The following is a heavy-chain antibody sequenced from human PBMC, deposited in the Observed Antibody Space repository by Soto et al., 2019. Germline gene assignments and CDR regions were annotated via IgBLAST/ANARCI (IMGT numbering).Heavy chain of an antibody. J-gene: IGHJ4*02. Sequence: GGSLRLSCAVSGFIVSSNNMNWVRQAPVKGLEWVSVIYSAGNTYYADSVKGRFTISRDDSRNTLYLQMNSLRAEDTAVYYCARETPRDYDSGSHVFDSWGQGTLVTVSS. CDR1: GFIVSSNN. V-gene: IGHV3-66*01. D-gene: IGHD3-10*01. CDR2: IYSAGNT. CDR3: ARETPRDYDSGSHVFDS.